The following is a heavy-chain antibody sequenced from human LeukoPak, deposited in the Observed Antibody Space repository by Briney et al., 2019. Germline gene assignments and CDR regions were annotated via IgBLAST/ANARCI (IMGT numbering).Heavy chain of an antibody. V-gene: IGHV4-34*01. CDR3: ARGSKGVRDYYYYYYMDV. D-gene: IGHD3-10*02. Sequence: SETLSLTCAVYGGSFSGYYWSWIRQPPGKGLEWIGEINHSGSTNYNPSLKSRVTISVDTSKNQFSLKLSSVTAADTAVYYCARGSKGVRDYYYYYYMDVWGKGTTVTVSS. CDR1: GGSFSGYY. CDR2: INHSGST. J-gene: IGHJ6*03.